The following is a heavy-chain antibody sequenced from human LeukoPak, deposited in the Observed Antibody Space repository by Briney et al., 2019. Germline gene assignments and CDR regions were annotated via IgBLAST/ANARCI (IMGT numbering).Heavy chain of an antibody. CDR3: ARQHCSGGDCYFFD. V-gene: IGHV3-33*01. Sequence: GRSLRLSCAASGFTFSSYGMHWVRQAPGKGLEWVALIWYDGNNKYYADSVKGRFTISRGNSKNTLYLQLNSLRAEDTAVYYCARQHCSGGDCYFFDWGQGTLVTVSS. CDR2: IWYDGNNK. D-gene: IGHD2-15*01. CDR1: GFTFSSYG. J-gene: IGHJ4*02.